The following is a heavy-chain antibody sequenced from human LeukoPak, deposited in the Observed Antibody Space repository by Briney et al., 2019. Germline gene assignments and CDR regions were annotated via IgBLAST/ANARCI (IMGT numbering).Heavy chain of an antibody. CDR1: GYTFTSYG. J-gene: IGHJ4*02. CDR3: ARVGVAYYYDSSGYYLTYPYYFDY. D-gene: IGHD3-22*01. CDR2: ISAYNGNT. Sequence: GASVKVSCKASGYTFTSYGISWVRKAPGQGLEWMGWISAYNGNTNYAQKLQGRVTMTTDTSTSTAYMELRSLRSDDTAVYYCARVGVAYYYDSSGYYLTYPYYFDYWGQGTLVTVSS. V-gene: IGHV1-18*01.